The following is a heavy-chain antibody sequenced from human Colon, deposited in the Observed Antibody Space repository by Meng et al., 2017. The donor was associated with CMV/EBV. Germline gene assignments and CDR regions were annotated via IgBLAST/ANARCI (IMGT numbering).Heavy chain of an antibody. J-gene: IGHJ4*02. Sequence: GGSLRLSCAASGFTFSSYEMNWVRQAPGKGLEWVSYISSSGSTIYYADSVKGRFTISRDNAKNSLYLQMNSLRAEDTAVYYCARERGDLWSGRGSFDYWGQGTLVTVSS. CDR1: GFTFSSYE. CDR2: ISSSGSTI. CDR3: ARERGDLWSGRGSFDY. D-gene: IGHD3-3*01. V-gene: IGHV3-48*03.